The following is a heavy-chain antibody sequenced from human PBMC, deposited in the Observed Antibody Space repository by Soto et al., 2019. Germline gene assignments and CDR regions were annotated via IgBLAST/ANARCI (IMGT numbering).Heavy chain of an antibody. V-gene: IGHV4-31*03. Sequence: SETLSRTCTVSGGSISSGGDYWSWIHQHPGKGLEWIGYIYYSGSTYYNPSLKSRVTISVDTSKNQFSLKLSSVTAADTAVYYCARDIAGYYDSSGHFDYWGQGTLVTVSS. CDR3: ARDIAGYYDSSGHFDY. CDR2: IYYSGST. CDR1: GGSISSGGDY. J-gene: IGHJ4*02. D-gene: IGHD3-22*01.